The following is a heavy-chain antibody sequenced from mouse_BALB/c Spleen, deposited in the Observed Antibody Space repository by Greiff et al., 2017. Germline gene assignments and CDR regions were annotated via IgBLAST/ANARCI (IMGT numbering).Heavy chain of an antibody. Sequence: VQLQQSGPELVKPGASVKISCKASGYTFTDYNMHWVKQSHGKSLEWIGDIYPYNGGTGYNQKFKSKATLTADNSSSTAYMELRSLTSEDSAVYYCARRGYDKYDYAMDYWGQGTSVTVSS. D-gene: IGHD2-10*02. CDR3: ARRGYDKYDYAMDY. CDR1: GYTFTDYN. J-gene: IGHJ4*01. V-gene: IGHV1S29*02. CDR2: IYPYNGGT.